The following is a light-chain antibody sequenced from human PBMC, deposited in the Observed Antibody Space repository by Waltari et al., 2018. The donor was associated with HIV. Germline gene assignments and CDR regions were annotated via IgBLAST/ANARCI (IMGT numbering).Light chain of an antibody. J-gene: IGKJ4*01. V-gene: IGKV1-33*01. CDR2: DAS. CDR3: QQYETLPLT. Sequence: DIRVTQSPSSLSASVGDRVTIPCQASQDIINHLNWYQQKPGKAPELLIFDASHLEPGVTSRFSGSGSGTHFTLTISSLHPEDFATYFCQQYETLPLTFGGGTRVDIK. CDR1: QDIINH.